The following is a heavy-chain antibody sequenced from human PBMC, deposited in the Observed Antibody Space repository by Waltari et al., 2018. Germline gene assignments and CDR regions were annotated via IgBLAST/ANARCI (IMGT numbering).Heavy chain of an antibody. V-gene: IGHV1-3*01. J-gene: IGHJ4*02. CDR1: GYTFTSYA. D-gene: IGHD1-26*01. CDR2: INAGNGNT. CDR3: ARAAPGSYRLYGGDY. Sequence: QVQLVQSGAEVKKPGASVKVSCKASGYTFTSYALHWVRQAPGQRLEWMGWINAGNGNTKYSQKFQGRVTITRDTSASTAYMELSSLRSEDTAVYYCARAAPGSYRLYGGDYWGQGTLVTVSS.